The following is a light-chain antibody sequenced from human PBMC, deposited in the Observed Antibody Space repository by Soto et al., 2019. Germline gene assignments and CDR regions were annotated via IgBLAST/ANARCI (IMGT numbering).Light chain of an antibody. Sequence: QSVLTQPPSVSGAPGQRVTISCTGSSSNIGAGYDVHWYQQLPETAPKLLIYGNSNRPSGVPDRFSGSKSGTSASLAITGLQAEDEADYYCQSYDSSLSVLVVFGGGTKLTVL. V-gene: IGLV1-40*01. CDR2: GNS. CDR1: SSNIGAGYD. J-gene: IGLJ2*01. CDR3: QSYDSSLSVLVV.